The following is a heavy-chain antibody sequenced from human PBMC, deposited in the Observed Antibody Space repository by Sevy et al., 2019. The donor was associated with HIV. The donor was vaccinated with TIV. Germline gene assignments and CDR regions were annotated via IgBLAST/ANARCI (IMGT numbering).Heavy chain of an antibody. CDR1: GFTFSSFA. V-gene: IGHV3-23*01. Sequence: GGSLRLSCAASGFTFSSFAMSWVRHIPGKGLEWDSTINGRGGSAYCADSVKSRFTLSRDNSNNTVFLQMNRLRDEDTAVYYCARPTPRIAPSSAAFFDYWGQGTLVTVSS. CDR3: ARPTPRIAPSSAAFFDY. J-gene: IGHJ4*02. CDR2: INGRGGSA. D-gene: IGHD3-22*01.